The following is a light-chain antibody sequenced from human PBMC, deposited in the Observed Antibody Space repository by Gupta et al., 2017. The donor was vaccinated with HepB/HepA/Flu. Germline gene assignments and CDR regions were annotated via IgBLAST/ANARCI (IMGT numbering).Light chain of an antibody. Sequence: DIVMTHSPDSLAVSLGERATINCKSSQSGLDSSNNKNYLAWYQQKPGQPPKLLIYWASTRESGVPDRFSGRGSGTDFTLTISSLQAEDVAVYYCQQYDSTPWTFGQGTKVEIK. CDR1: QSGLDSSNNKNY. CDR3: QQYDSTPWT. CDR2: WAS. V-gene: IGKV4-1*01. J-gene: IGKJ1*01.